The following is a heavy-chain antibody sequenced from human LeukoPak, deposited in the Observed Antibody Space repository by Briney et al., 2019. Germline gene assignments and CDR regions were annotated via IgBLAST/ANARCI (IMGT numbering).Heavy chain of an antibody. CDR2: IYTSGST. D-gene: IGHD1-1*01. CDR3: ARPRRYNWNDRWFDP. V-gene: IGHV4-4*07. Sequence: SETLSLTCTVSGGSISSYYWSWIRQPAGKGLEWIGRIYTSGSTNYNPSLKSRVTMSVDTSKNQFSLKLSSVTAADTAVYYCARPRRYNWNDRWFDPWGQGTLVTVSS. CDR1: GGSISSYY. J-gene: IGHJ5*02.